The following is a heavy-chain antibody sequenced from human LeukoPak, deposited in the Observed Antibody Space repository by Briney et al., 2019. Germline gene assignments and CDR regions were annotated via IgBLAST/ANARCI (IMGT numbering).Heavy chain of an antibody. CDR3: AAGSSTMSDY. V-gene: IGHV1-58*01. D-gene: IGHD3-22*01. CDR2: IVVGSGNT. J-gene: IGHJ4*02. Sequence: EWIGWIVVGSGNTNYAQKFQERVTITRDMSTSTAYMELSSLRSEDTAVYYCAAGSSTMSDYWGQGTLVTVSS.